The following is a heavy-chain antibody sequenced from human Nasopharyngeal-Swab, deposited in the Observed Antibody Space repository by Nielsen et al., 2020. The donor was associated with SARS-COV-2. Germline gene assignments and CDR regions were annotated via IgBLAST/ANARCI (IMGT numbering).Heavy chain of an antibody. J-gene: IGHJ4*02. V-gene: IGHV3-7*03. CDR1: GFTFISYC. CDR2: IKQDGSEK. D-gene: IGHD6-19*01. Sequence: GGSLRLSCAASGFTFISYCMSWVRQAPGKGLEWVANIKQDGSEKYYVYSVKGRFTISRDNAKNSLFLQMNSLRAEDTAVDYCATGSSSCWFFDYWCKGKLVTVTS. CDR3: ATGSSSCWFFDY.